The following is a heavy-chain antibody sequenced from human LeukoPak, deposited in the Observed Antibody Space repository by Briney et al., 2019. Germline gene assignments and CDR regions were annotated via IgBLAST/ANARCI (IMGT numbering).Heavy chain of an antibody. J-gene: IGHJ4*02. CDR2: IYTSGNT. CDR3: ARAKEWFRKIFDD. D-gene: IGHD3-3*01. Sequence: PGGSLRPSCAVSGFAVGDTYMSWVRQAPGKGLEWISVIYTSGNTYYSDSVKGRLTISRDNSKNMVYLQIHSLTAEDTAVYYCARAKEWFRKIFDDWGQGTLVVVSS. CDR1: GFAVGDTY. V-gene: IGHV3-53*01.